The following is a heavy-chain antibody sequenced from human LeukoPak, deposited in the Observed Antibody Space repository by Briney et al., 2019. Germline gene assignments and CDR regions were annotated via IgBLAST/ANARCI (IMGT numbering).Heavy chain of an antibody. V-gene: IGHV4-59*01. J-gene: IGHJ3*02. CDR2: IYYSGST. D-gene: IGHD2-21*02. CDR1: GGSISSYY. Sequence: PSETLSLTCTVSGGSISSYYWSWIRQPPGKGLEWIGYIYYSGSTNCNPSLKSRVTISVDTSKNQFSLKLSSVTAADTAVYYCARAGAYCGGDCWGAFDIWGQGTMVTVSS. CDR3: ARAGAYCGGDCWGAFDI.